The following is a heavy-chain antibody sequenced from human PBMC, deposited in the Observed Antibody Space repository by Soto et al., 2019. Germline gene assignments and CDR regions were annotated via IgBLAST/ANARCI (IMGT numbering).Heavy chain of an antibody. J-gene: IGHJ6*02. Sequence: WASVKVSCKASGYTFTSYYMHWVRQAPGQGLEWMGIINPSGGSTSYAQKFQGRVTMTRDTSTSTVYMELSSLRSEDTAVYYCARFPVAGPYYYYSGMDVWGQGTKVTVSS. CDR1: GYTFTSYY. CDR2: INPSGGST. D-gene: IGHD6-19*01. CDR3: ARFPVAGPYYYYSGMDV. V-gene: IGHV1-46*01.